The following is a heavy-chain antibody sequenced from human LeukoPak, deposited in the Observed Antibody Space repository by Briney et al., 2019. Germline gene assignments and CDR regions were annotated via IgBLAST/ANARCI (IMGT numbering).Heavy chain of an antibody. D-gene: IGHD3-10*01. CDR1: GFTFSSSW. CDR3: ARDRGWFAHDY. CDR2: IKEDGSQT. Sequence: GGSLRLSCVVPGFTFSSSWMSWVRQAPGKGLEWVANIKEDGSQTNYVDSVKGRFTISRDNAKNSLYMQLNGLRAEDTAVYYCARDRGWFAHDYWGQGTLVTVSS. J-gene: IGHJ4*02. V-gene: IGHV3-7*01.